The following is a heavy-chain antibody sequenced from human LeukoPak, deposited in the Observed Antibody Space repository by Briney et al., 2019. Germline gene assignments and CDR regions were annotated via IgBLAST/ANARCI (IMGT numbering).Heavy chain of an antibody. Sequence: GESLKISCKGSGSRFTSYWIGGARQMHGKGLEWMGIIYPGDSDTRYSPSFQGQVTISADKSISTAYLQWSSLKASDTAMYYCARGDGDYAGMAFDIWGQGTMVTVSS. CDR1: GSRFTSYW. J-gene: IGHJ3*02. D-gene: IGHD4-17*01. CDR3: ARGDGDYAGMAFDI. V-gene: IGHV5-51*01. CDR2: IYPGDSDT.